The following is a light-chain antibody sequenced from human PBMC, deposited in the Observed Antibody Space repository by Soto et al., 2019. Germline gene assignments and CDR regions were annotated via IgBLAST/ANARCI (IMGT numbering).Light chain of an antibody. CDR3: SSYTSRSSSTYV. V-gene: IGLV2-14*01. CDR2: DDS. CDR1: SSDVGGYNY. Sequence: QSALTQPASVSGSPGQSITISCTGTSSDVGGYNYVSWYQQHPGKAPKLMIYDDSNRPSGVSNRFSGSKPGNTASLTISGLQAEDEADYYCSSYTSRSSSTYVFGTGTRSPS. J-gene: IGLJ1*01.